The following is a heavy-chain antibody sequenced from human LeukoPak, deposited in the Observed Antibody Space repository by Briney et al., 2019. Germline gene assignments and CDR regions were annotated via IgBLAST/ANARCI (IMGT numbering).Heavy chain of an antibody. CDR3: AREGRSERGGPYYYYYMDV. J-gene: IGHJ6*03. Sequence: SVKVSCKASGGTFSSYAISWVRQAPGQGLEWMGGIIPIFGTANYAQKFQGRVTITADKSTSTAHMELSSLRSEDTAVYYCAREGRSERGGPYYYYYMDVWGKGTTVTVSS. V-gene: IGHV1-69*06. CDR1: GGTFSSYA. CDR2: IIPIFGTA. D-gene: IGHD4-23*01.